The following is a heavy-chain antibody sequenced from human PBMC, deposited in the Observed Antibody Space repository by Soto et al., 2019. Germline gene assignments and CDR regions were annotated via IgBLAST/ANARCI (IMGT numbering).Heavy chain of an antibody. J-gene: IGHJ6*02. D-gene: IGHD3-22*01. CDR3: ARDPSREIVVVISDYGMDV. CDR2: ISYDGSNK. V-gene: IGHV3-30-3*01. CDR1: GFTFSSYA. Sequence: GGSLRLSCAASGFTFSSYAMHWVRQAPGKGLEWVAVISYDGSNKYYADSVKGRFTISRDNSKNTLYLQMNSLRAEDTAVYYCARDPSREIVVVISDYGMDVWGQGTTVTVS.